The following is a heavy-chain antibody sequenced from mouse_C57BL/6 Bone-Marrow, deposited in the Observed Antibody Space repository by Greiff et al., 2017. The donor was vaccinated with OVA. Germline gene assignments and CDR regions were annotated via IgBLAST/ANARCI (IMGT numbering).Heavy chain of an antibody. Sequence: VKLQQPGAELVRPGSSVKLSCKASGYTFTSYWMHWVKQRPIQGLEWIGNIDPSDSETHYNQKFKDKATLTVDKSSSTAYMQLSSLTSEDSAVYYCARWGWDVYFDYWGQGTTLTVSS. CDR3: ARWGWDVYFDY. J-gene: IGHJ2*01. D-gene: IGHD4-1*01. V-gene: IGHV1-52*01. CDR2: IDPSDSET. CDR1: GYTFTSYW.